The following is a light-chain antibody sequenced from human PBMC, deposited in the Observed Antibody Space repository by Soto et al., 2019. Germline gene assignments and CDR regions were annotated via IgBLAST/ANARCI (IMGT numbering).Light chain of an antibody. CDR2: GAS. V-gene: IGKV3-15*01. CDR1: QSITNN. CDR3: QQYYSTPPT. J-gene: IGKJ1*01. Sequence: ELVMTQSPATLSVSPGERATLSCRASQSITNNLAWYQQRPGQAPRLLIYGASTRATGVPARFSGSGSGTEFTLTISSLQSEDFATYYCQQYYSTPPTFGQGPRWKSN.